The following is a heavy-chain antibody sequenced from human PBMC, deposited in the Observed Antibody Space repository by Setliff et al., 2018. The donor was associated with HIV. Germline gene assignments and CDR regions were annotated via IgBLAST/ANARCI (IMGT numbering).Heavy chain of an antibody. V-gene: IGHV1-18*01. J-gene: IGHJ4*02. D-gene: IGHD6-19*01. CDR2: ISAYNGNT. CDR1: GYSFSSYG. Sequence: ASVKVSCKASGYSFSSYGISWVRQAPGQGLEWMGWISAYNGNTNYAQKLQGRVTMTTDTTTSTAYMELRSLRSDDTAVYYCARDRQQWLVYFDYWGQGTLVTVSS. CDR3: ARDRQQWLVYFDY.